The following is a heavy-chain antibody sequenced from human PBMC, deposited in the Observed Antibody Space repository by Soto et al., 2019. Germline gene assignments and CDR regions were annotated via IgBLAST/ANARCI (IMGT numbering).Heavy chain of an antibody. CDR3: AEWARYCSGADCRA. J-gene: IGHJ5*02. CDR2: ISGSGTIT. V-gene: IGHV3-23*01. CDR1: GFPFSSRA. Sequence: EVQLLESGGGLVQPGGSLRLSCAASGFPFSSRAMSWVRQAPGKGLGWVSAISGSGTITYYADSVKGRFTISRDTSKNTLYLQMNSLRADDTAVYYFAEWARYCSGADCRAWGQGTLVTVSS. D-gene: IGHD2-15*01.